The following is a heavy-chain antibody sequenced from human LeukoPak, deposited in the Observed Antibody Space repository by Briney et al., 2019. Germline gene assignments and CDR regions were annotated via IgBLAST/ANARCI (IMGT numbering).Heavy chain of an antibody. D-gene: IGHD5-18*01. CDR1: GFSFSNYW. CDR3: ASGYKYVRLGDH. J-gene: IGHJ4*02. V-gene: IGHV3-74*01. CDR2: TNLHGTTV. Sequence: GGSLRLSCAASGFSFSNYWMHWVRQAPGKGLVWVARTNLHGTTVDDADAVKGRFTISRDNAKITLFLQMNSLRAEDTAVYSSASGYKYVRLGDHWGQGTLVTVSS.